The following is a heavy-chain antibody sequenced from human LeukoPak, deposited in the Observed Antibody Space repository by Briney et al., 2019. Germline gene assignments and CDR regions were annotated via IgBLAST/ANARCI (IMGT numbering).Heavy chain of an antibody. CDR1: GASISSGSYY. V-gene: IGHV4-61*02. CDR2: LYTSGST. Sequence: PSETLSLTCTVSGASISSGSYYWSWIRQPAGKGLEWIGRLYTSGSTTYNPSLKSRVTISVDTSKNQFSLKLSSVTAADTAVYYCARAYSSSSKTGFDPWGQGTLVTVSS. CDR3: ARAYSSSSKTGFDP. J-gene: IGHJ5*02. D-gene: IGHD6-13*01.